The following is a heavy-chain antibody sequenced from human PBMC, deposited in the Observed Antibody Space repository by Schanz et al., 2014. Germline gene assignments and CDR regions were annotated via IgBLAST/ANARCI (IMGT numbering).Heavy chain of an antibody. D-gene: IGHD3-3*01. Sequence: EVQLVESGGGLVQPGGSLRLSCAASGFTFSSYSMNWVRQAPGKGLEWVSYISSSSSTIYYADSVKGRFTISRDNSDNTLYLQMNNLRAEDTAVYYCARGSGTFDSWGQGTLVTVSS. V-gene: IGHV3-48*01. J-gene: IGHJ4*02. CDR1: GFTFSSYS. CDR2: ISSSSSTI. CDR3: ARGSGTFDS.